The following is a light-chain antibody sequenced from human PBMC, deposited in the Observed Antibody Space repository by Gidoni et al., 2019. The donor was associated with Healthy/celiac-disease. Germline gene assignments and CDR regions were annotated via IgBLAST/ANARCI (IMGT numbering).Light chain of an antibody. V-gene: IGLV3-21*02. CDR3: QVWDSSSEYVV. CDR1: NIGSKS. Sequence: SYVLTQPPSVSVAPGQTARITCGGHNIGSKSVHWYQQKPGQAPVLVVYDDSDRPSGIPERFSGSNSGNTATLTISRVEAGDEADYYCQVWDSSSEYVVFGGGTKLTVL. CDR2: DDS. J-gene: IGLJ2*01.